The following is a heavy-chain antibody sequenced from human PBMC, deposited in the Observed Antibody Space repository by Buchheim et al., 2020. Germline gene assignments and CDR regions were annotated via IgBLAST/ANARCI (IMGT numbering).Heavy chain of an antibody. CDR1: GFTFSSYA. Sequence: QVQLVESGGGVVQPGRSLRLSCAASGFTFSSYAMHWVRQAPGKGLEWVAVISYDGSNKYYADSVKGRFTISRDNSKNTLYLQMNSLRAEDTAVYYCARDHGGIGYCSGGSCYSGNQYYYYYYGMDVWGQGTT. D-gene: IGHD2-15*01. CDR2: ISYDGSNK. CDR3: ARDHGGIGYCSGGSCYSGNQYYYYYYGMDV. J-gene: IGHJ6*02. V-gene: IGHV3-30-3*01.